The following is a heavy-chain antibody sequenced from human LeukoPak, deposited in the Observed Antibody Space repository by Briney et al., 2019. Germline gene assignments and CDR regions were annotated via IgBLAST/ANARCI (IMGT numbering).Heavy chain of an antibody. CDR2: ISSSGSSI. V-gene: IGHV3-48*04. CDR3: ARGWWELLGRRGFDY. J-gene: IGHJ4*02. CDR1: GFTFSSYS. Sequence: GGSLRLFCAASGFTFSSYSMNWVRQAPGKGLEGVSYISSSGSSIYYADSVKGRFTISRDNAKNSLYLQMNSLRAEDTAVYYCARGWWELLGRRGFDYWGQGTLVTVSS. D-gene: IGHD1-26*01.